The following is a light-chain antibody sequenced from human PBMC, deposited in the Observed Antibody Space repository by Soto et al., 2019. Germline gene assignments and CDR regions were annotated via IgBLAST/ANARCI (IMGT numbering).Light chain of an antibody. J-gene: IGKJ1*01. V-gene: IGKV1-17*01. CDR1: QDIRNE. CDR3: LQHNSYPRT. Sequence: DIQMTQSPSHLSASVGDTVTITRRASQDIRNELGWFQQKPGKAPRRLIYATSSLQTGVPSRFSGSGSGTEFTLTSSSLQPDDFATYYCLQHNSYPRTFGQGTKVDIK. CDR2: ATS.